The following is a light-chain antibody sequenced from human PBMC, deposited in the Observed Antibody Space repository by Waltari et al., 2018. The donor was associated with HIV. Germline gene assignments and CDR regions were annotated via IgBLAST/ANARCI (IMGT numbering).Light chain of an antibody. CDR1: QTISIY. CDR2: AAS. V-gene: IGKV1-39*01. Sequence: DIQMTQSPSSLSASLGDRVIITCRASQTISIYLNWYQQKPGRAPNLLIYAASSLHSGVPSRFSGSGSGTEFSLTIDSLQAEDFATYFCQQSYGGLIFGPGTRVDV. CDR3: QQSYGGLI. J-gene: IGKJ3*01.